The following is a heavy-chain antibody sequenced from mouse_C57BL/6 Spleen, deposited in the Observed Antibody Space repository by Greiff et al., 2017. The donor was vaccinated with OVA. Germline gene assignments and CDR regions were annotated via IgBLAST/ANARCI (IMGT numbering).Heavy chain of an antibody. D-gene: IGHD4-1*01. CDR2: IYPGSGNT. V-gene: IGHV1-66*01. J-gene: IGHJ4*01. CDR3: ARLTGMAMDY. CDR1: GYSFTSYY. Sequence: QLQQSGPELVKPGASVKISCKASGYSFTSYYIHWVKQRPGQGLEWIGWIYPGSGNTKYNEKFKGKATLTADTSSSTAYMQLSSLTSEDAAVYYCARLTGMAMDYWGQGTSVTVSS.